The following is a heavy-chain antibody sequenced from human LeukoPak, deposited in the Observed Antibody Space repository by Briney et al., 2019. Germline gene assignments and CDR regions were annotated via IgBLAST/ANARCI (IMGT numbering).Heavy chain of an antibody. CDR3: ARARAAYRYYYYYYMDV. V-gene: IGHV3-20*04. CDR1: GFTFDHYG. Sequence: GGSLRLSCAASGFTFDHYGMSWVRQAPGKGLEWVSGINWNGGSTGYADSVKGRFTISRDNAKNSLYLQMNSLRAEDTALYYCARARAAYRYYYYYYMDVWGKGTTVTVSS. J-gene: IGHJ6*03. D-gene: IGHD2-15*01. CDR2: INWNGGST.